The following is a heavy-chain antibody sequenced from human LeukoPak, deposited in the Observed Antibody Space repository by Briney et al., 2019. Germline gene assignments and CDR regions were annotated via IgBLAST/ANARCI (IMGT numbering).Heavy chain of an antibody. Sequence: SXXPXCAASXFTXSSXSMNWVXQXPGXGLXXXXXXSSSSSYIYYADSVKGRFTISRDNAKNSLYLQMNSLRVEDTAVYYCARAYSSSRPSTPLDYWGQGTLVTVSS. CDR1: XFTXSSXS. CDR2: XSSSSSYI. J-gene: IGHJ4*02. CDR3: ARAYSSSRPSTPLDY. D-gene: IGHD6-6*01. V-gene: IGHV3-21*01.